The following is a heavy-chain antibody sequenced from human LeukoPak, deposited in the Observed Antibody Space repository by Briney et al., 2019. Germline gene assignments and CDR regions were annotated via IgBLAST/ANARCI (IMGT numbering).Heavy chain of an antibody. Sequence: GASVKVSCKASRYTFTSYYMHWVRQAPGQGLEWTGIINPSGGSTSYAQKFQGRVTMTRDTSTSTGYMELSSLRSEDTAVYYCARGDQSGYYYYYGMDVWGQGTTVTVSS. CDR3: ARGDQSGYYYYYGMDV. V-gene: IGHV1-46*01. CDR1: RYTFTSYY. CDR2: INPSGGST. D-gene: IGHD1-26*01. J-gene: IGHJ6*02.